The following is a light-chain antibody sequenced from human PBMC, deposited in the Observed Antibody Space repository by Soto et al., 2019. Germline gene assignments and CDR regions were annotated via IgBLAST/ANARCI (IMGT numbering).Light chain of an antibody. V-gene: IGKV3-15*01. Sequence: EIVMTQSPATLSVSPGERATRSCRASQRVSSKLARYQQKPGQAPRLLIYGASTSATGIPARFSGSGSGTEFTLTISSLQSEDFAVYYCQQYNNWPPITFGQGTRLENK. J-gene: IGKJ5*01. CDR2: GAS. CDR3: QQYNNWPPIT. CDR1: QRVSSK.